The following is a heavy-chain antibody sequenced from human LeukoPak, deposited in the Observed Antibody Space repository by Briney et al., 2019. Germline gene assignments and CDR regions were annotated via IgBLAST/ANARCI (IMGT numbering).Heavy chain of an antibody. V-gene: IGHV3-11*05. CDR1: GFTFSDYY. D-gene: IGHD2-8*01. CDR2: ISSSSSYR. CDR3: ARGKWGVDY. Sequence: GGSLRLSCTASGFTFSDYYMTWIRQAPGKGLEWVSYISSSSSYRSYADSVKGRFTISRDNAKNSLYLQMNSLRAEDTAVYYCARGKWGVDYWGQGTLVTVSS. J-gene: IGHJ4*02.